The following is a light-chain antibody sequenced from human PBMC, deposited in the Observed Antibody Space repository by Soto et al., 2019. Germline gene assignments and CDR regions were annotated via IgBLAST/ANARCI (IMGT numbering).Light chain of an antibody. J-gene: IGLJ3*02. CDR1: SSDVGGYNY. V-gene: IGLV2-14*01. Sequence: QSVLTQPASVSGSPGQSITISCTGTSSDVGGYNYVSWYQQHPGKAPKLMIYEVSNRPSGVSNRFSGSKSGSTASLTISGLLAEDEEDYYCSSYTTSSTPAVFGARTKLTVL. CDR2: EVS. CDR3: SSYTTSSTPAV.